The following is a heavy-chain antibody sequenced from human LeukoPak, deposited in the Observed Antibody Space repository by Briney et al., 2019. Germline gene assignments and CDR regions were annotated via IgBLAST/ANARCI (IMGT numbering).Heavy chain of an antibody. J-gene: IGHJ4*02. CDR1: GGSINSYY. V-gene: IGHV4-59*01. Sequence: KPSETLSLTCTASGGSINSYYWSWIRQPPGKGLEWIGYISYSGTTNYSPSLNSRVTISLDTSKNQFSLKLTSVTAADTAVYYCARTTTTFDDWGQGTLVTVSS. CDR3: ARTTTTFDD. CDR2: ISYSGTT. D-gene: IGHD4-17*01.